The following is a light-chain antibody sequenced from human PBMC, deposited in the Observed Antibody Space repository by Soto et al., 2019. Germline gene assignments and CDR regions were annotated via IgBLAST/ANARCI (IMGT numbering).Light chain of an antibody. CDR3: QQRSNWPII. CDR1: QNVNTY. V-gene: IGKV3-11*01. J-gene: IGKJ5*01. CDR2: DAS. Sequence: EHVLTQSPVTLSLSPGERATLSYRASQNVNTYVAWFRQKPGQAPRLLIYDASNRATGVPARISGSGSGTDFTLTISSLQPEEFAVYYCQQRSNWPIIFGNRIRREIK.